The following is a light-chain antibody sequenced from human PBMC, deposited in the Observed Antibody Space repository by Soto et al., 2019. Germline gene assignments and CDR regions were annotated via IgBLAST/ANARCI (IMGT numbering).Light chain of an antibody. V-gene: IGKV1-39*01. Sequence: DIQLTQSPPSLSASVGDRVAITCRTSQSVNNYLHWYQQKPGKAPKLLIYASSNLESGVSSRFRGSWSGTDFTLTISRVQPEDFATYYFQESYTIARTFGGGTKV. CDR2: ASS. J-gene: IGKJ4*01. CDR3: QESYTIART. CDR1: QSVNNY.